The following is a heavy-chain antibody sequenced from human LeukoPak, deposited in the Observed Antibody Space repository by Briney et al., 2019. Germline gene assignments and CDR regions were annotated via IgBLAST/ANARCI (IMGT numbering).Heavy chain of an antibody. CDR3: GRDFDSKEGGMDV. CDR1: GYTFTGYY. J-gene: IGHJ6*02. Sequence: GASVTVSCKASGYTFTGYYMHWVRQAPGQGLEWMGWINPNSGGTNYAQKFQGRVTMTSDTSIKTAYMELSRLRSDDTAVYYGGRDFDSKEGGMDVWGQGTTVTVSS. V-gene: IGHV1-2*02. CDR2: INPNSGGT. D-gene: IGHD3-9*01.